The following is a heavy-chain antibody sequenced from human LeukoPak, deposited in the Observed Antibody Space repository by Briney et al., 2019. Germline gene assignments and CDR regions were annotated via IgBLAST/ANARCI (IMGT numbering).Heavy chain of an antibody. V-gene: IGHV3-30*02. Sequence: PGGSLRLSCAASGFTFSSYVMHWVRQAPGKGLEWVAFIRYDGSNKYYAASVKGRFTISRDNSKNTLYLQMNSLRAEDTAVYYCAKGNGYSGSYPVDYWGQGTLVTVSS. CDR2: IRYDGSNK. CDR1: GFTFSSYV. J-gene: IGHJ4*02. D-gene: IGHD1-26*01. CDR3: AKGNGYSGSYPVDY.